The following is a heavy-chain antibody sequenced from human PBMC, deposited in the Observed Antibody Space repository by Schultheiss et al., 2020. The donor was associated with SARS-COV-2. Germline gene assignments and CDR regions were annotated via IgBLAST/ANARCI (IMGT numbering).Heavy chain of an antibody. CDR2: MSYSGST. V-gene: IGHV4-59*01. Sequence: SQTLSLTCAVYGGSFSGYYWSWIRQPPGRGLEWIGYMSYSGSTYYNPSLKSRVTMSLDRSKNLFSLKLSSVTAADTAVYYCARRGWNFFFDFWGQGTLVTVSS. CDR3: ARRGWNFFFDF. D-gene: IGHD1-7*01. J-gene: IGHJ4*02. CDR1: GGSFSGYY.